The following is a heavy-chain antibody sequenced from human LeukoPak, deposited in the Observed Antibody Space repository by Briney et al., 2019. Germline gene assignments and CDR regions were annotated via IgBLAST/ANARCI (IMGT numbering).Heavy chain of an antibody. CDR2: IYVTGST. V-gene: IGHV4-59*08. D-gene: IGHD3-16*02. CDR1: AGSIGTYY. Sequence: PSETLSLTCIVYAGSIGTYYWSWIRQSPGKGLEWIGYIYVTGSTRYNPYLQSRVTISVDTSRNQFFLKRSSVTAAATAVYYCARHVGGGIEDMDVWGTGTKVTVSS. CDR3: ARHVGGGIEDMDV. J-gene: IGHJ6*03.